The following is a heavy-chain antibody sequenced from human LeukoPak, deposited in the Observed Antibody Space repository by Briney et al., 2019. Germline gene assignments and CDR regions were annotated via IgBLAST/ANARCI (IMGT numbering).Heavy chain of an antibody. CDR2: VNPKSGGT. V-gene: IGHV1-2*04. CDR1: GYTFTGYY. D-gene: IGHD2-15*01. J-gene: IGHJ6*02. Sequence: GASVKVSCKASGYTFTGYYMHWVRQAPGQGLEWMGWVNPKSGGTNYAQKFQGWVTMTRDTSTSTAYMELSRLRSDDTAIYYCARLGYCSGGSCYDETNYYYAMDVWGQGTTVTVSS. CDR3: ARLGYCSGGSCYDETNYYYAMDV.